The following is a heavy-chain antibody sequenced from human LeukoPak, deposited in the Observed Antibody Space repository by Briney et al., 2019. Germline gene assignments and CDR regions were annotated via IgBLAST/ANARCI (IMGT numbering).Heavy chain of an antibody. V-gene: IGHV1-3*01. Sequence: ASVKVSCKASGYTFTSYAMHWVRQAPGQRLEWTGWINAGNGNTKYSQKFQGRVTITRDTSASTAYMELSSLRSEDTAVYYCARDPVPLLEWLLYLDYWGQGTLVTVSS. CDR2: INAGNGNT. CDR1: GYTFTSYA. D-gene: IGHD3-3*01. CDR3: ARDPVPLLEWLLYLDY. J-gene: IGHJ4*02.